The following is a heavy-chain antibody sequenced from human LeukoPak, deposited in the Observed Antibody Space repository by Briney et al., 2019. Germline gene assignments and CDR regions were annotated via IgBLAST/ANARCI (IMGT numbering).Heavy chain of an antibody. Sequence: GSLRLSCAASGFTFSSYWMSWVRQAPGKGLEWIGEINHSGSTNYNPSLKSRVTISVDTSKNQFSLKLSSVTAADTAVYYCARGRGIEVATIYYFDYWGQGTLVTVSS. V-gene: IGHV4-34*01. CDR1: GFTFSSYW. CDR3: ARGRGIEVATIYYFDY. J-gene: IGHJ4*02. D-gene: IGHD5-12*01. CDR2: INHSGST.